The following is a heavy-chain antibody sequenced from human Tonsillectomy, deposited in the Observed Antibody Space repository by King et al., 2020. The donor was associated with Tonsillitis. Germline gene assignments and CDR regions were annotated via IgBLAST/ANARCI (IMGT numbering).Heavy chain of an antibody. CDR3: ARGDPLPPIFGAGMFDY. CDR1: VGSISSGGYY. J-gene: IGHJ4*02. V-gene: IGHV4-31*03. D-gene: IGHD3-3*01. Sequence: VQLQESGPGLVKPSQTLSLTCTVSVGSISSGGYYWSWIRQHPGKGLEWIGYIYYSGSTYYNPSLKSRVTISVEPSKNQFSLKLSSVTAAYTAVYYCARGDPLPPIFGAGMFDYWGQGTLVTVSS. CDR2: IYYSGST.